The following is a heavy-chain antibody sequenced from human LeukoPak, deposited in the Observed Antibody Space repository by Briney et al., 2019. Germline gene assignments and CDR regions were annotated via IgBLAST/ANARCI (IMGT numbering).Heavy chain of an antibody. CDR2: FDPEDGET. Sequence: ASVKVSCHVSGSTLPELSMHWVRQAPGKGLEWMGGFDPEDGETIYAQKFQGRVTMTEDTSTDTAYMELSSLRSEDTAVYYCSAADTRGYYFDYWGQGTLVTVSS. V-gene: IGHV1-24*01. J-gene: IGHJ4*02. CDR3: SAADTRGYYFDY. CDR1: GSTLPELS.